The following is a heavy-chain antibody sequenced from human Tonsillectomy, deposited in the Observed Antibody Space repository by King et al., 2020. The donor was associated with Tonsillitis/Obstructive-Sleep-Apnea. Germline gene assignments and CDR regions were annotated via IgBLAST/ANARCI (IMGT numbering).Heavy chain of an antibody. CDR3: ARGPYDSSAYRFDY. J-gene: IGHJ4*02. D-gene: IGHD3-22*01. V-gene: IGHV1-8*01. Sequence: VQLVQSGAEVKKPGASVKVSCKASGYSFSSYDINWVRQATGQGLEWVGWMNPNSGKTGYAQKFQGRVTMTRNTSVSTAYMELSSLRSEDAAVYFCARGPYDSSAYRFDYWGQGTVVAVSS. CDR1: GYSFSSYD. CDR2: MNPNSGKT.